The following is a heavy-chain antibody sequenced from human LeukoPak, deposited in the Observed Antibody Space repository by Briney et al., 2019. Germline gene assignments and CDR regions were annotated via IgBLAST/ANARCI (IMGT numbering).Heavy chain of an antibody. CDR1: GYTFTIYG. CDR2: ISAYNGNT. V-gene: IGHV1-18*01. J-gene: IGHJ6*02. Sequence: ASVKVSCKASGYTFTIYGISWVRPAPGEGREWMGWISAYNGNTNYAQKLQGRVTMTTDTSTSTAYMELRSLRSDDTAVYYCVREVTMVRGVITFYHYNGMDVWGQGTAVTVSS. D-gene: IGHD3-10*01. CDR3: VREVTMVRGVITFYHYNGMDV.